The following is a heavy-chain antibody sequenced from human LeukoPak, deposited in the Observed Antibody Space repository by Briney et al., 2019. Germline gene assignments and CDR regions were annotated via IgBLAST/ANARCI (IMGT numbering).Heavy chain of an antibody. Sequence: SETLSLTCTVYGGSISSGAYYWSWIRQPPGKGLEWIGYIYYSGSTYYNPSLKSRVTISVDTSKNQFSLKLSSVTAADTAVYYCARFYYDSSGYYPDYFDYWGQGPLVTVSS. CDR3: ARFYYDSSGYYPDYFDY. J-gene: IGHJ4*02. V-gene: IGHV4-30-4*01. CDR2: IYYSGST. CDR1: GGSISSGAYY. D-gene: IGHD3-22*01.